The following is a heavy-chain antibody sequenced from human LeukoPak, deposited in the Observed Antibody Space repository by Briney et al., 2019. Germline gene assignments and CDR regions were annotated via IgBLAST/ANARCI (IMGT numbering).Heavy chain of an antibody. V-gene: IGHV4-34*01. CDR1: GGSFSGYY. Sequence: SETLSLTCAVYGGSFSGYYWSWIRQPPGKGLECIGEIHHSGSTNYNPSLKSRVTLSVDTSKNQFSLKLSSVTAADTAVYYCARRGINSAMVNWGQGTLVTVSS. CDR3: ARRGINSAMVN. J-gene: IGHJ4*02. D-gene: IGHD5-18*01. CDR2: IHHSGST.